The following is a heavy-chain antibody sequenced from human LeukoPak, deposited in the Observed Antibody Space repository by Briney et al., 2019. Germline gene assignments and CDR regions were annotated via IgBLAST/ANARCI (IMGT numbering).Heavy chain of an antibody. D-gene: IGHD3-22*01. CDR2: IFYSGST. CDR3: ATAVRNYYDSSGTLDY. J-gene: IGHJ4*02. CDR1: GGSITTYY. Sequence: SETLSLTCTVSGGSITTYYWSWIRQPPGKGLEWIGFIFYSGSTNYNPSLKSRVTISLNTSKTQFSLKLSSVTAADTAVYYCATAVRNYYDSSGTLDYWGQGTLVTVSS. V-gene: IGHV4-59*01.